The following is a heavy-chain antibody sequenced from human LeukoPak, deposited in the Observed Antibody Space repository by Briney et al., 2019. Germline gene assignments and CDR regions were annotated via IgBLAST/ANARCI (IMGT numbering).Heavy chain of an antibody. CDR1: GGSISSGSYY. V-gene: IGHV4-61*02. J-gene: IGHJ6*03. D-gene: IGHD2-21*02. Sequence: SQTLSLTCTVSGGSISSGSYYWSWIRQPAGKGLEWIGRIYTSGSTNYNPSLKSRVTISVDTSKNQFSLKLSSVTAADTAVYYCARIVAEHIVVVTAVHYYYYMDVWGKGTTVTISS. CDR3: ARIVAEHIVVVTAVHYYYYMDV. CDR2: IYTSGST.